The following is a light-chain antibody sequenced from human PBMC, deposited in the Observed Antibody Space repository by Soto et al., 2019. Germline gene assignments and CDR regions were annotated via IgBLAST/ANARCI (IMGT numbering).Light chain of an antibody. CDR2: GAS. Sequence: EIVLTQPPGPLSVSPGDRVTLSCRASQTVNNNYLAWYQQKPGQAPRLLLYGASTPATGTPARFSGSGSGTDFTLTVSRLEPEDFAVYYCQQYGGSAPWTFGPGTKV. CDR3: QQYGGSAPWT. CDR1: QTVNNNY. V-gene: IGKV3-20*01. J-gene: IGKJ1*01.